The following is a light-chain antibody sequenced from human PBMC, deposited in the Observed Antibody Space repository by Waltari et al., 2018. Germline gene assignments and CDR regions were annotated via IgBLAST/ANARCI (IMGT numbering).Light chain of an antibody. J-gene: IGLJ3*02. CDR1: SGHSSNI. CDR3: QTGGHGTWL. V-gene: IGLV4-69*01. Sequence: QLVLTQSPSASASLGAPVKLTCTLDSGHSSNIVAWLQQQPEKGARYVMTINSDGSHSKGDELPDRFSGSSTGAERYLTISSVQSEDEADYYCQTGGHGTWLFGGETKLTVL. CDR2: INSDGSH.